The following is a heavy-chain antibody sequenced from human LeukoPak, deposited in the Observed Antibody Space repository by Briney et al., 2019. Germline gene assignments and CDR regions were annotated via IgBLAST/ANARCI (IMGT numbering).Heavy chain of an antibody. V-gene: IGHV1-18*01. CDR2: ISAYNGNT. CDR3: ARDSPDGSGTYYNDSPDY. D-gene: IGHD3-10*01. J-gene: IGHJ4*02. CDR1: GYTFSSYG. Sequence: ASVKVSCKASGYTFSSYGICWVRQAPGQGLEWMGWISAYNGNTNYRQKLQGRVTMTTDTSTSTAYMDLRSLRSDDTAIYYCARDSPDGSGTYYNDSPDYWGQGTLVTVSS.